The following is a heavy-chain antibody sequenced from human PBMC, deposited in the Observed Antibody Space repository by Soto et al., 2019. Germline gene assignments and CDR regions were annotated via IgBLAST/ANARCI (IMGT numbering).Heavy chain of an antibody. CDR3: AREILSPDFYFHGMDV. J-gene: IGHJ6*02. CDR2: ISAKKGNT. V-gene: IGHV1-18*04. CDR1: GYTFTSYG. Sequence: QGPLVQSGAEVKKPGASVKVSCKASGYTFTSYGITWVRQAPGQGLEWMGWISAKKGNTKYAQKFQGRVTMTTDTSTSTAYMELRSLRSDDTAVYYCAREILSPDFYFHGMDVWGPGTTVTVSS. D-gene: IGHD2-15*01.